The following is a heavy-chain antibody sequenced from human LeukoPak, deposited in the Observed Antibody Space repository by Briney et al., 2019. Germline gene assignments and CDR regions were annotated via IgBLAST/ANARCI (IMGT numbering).Heavy chain of an antibody. D-gene: IGHD6-13*01. CDR2: IYYTGTT. CDR1: GGSMNINNYY. J-gene: IGHJ4*02. V-gene: IGHV4-39*07. Sequence: PSETLSLTCTVSGGSMNINNYYWAWIRQSPGKGLEWLGSIYYTGTTYYNPSLDHRVTISVDTSKNQFSLRLSFVTAADTAVYYCAAFSSSRPLDYWGQGTLVTVSS. CDR3: AAFSSSRPLDY.